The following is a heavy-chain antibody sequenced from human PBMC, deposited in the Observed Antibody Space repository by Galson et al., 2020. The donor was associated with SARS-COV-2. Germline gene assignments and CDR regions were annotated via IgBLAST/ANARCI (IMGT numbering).Heavy chain of an antibody. D-gene: IGHD6-19*01. J-gene: IGHJ6*03. CDR1: GGSFSGYY. CDR2: INHSGRT. V-gene: IGHV4-34*01. Sequence: SETLSLTCAVYGGSFSGYYWSWIRQPPGQGLEWIGEINHSGRTNHNPSLKSRVTISVDTSKNQFSLKLSSVTAADTAVYYCARGLKAVGIIYYYYYMDVWGKGTTVTVSS. CDR3: ARGLKAVGIIYYYYYMDV.